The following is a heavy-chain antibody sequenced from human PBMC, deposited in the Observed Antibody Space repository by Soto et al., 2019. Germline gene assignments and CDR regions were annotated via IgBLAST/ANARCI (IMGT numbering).Heavy chain of an antibody. CDR2: INPNSGGT. J-gene: IGHJ5*02. D-gene: IGHD2-15*01. V-gene: IGHV1-2*02. CDR3: AGGVAAATNWFDP. Sequence: QVQLVQSGAEVKKPGASVKVSCKASGYTFTGYYMHWVRQAPGQGLEWMGWINPNSGGTTYAQKFLGRVTMTRDTSISTAYMELRRLRSDDTDVYYCAGGVAAATNWFDPWGQGTLVTVSS. CDR1: GYTFTGYY.